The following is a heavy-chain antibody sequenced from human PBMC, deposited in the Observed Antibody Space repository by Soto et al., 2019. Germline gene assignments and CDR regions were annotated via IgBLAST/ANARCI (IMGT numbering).Heavy chain of an antibody. CDR3: TSQYCGGDCSRVDP. D-gene: IGHD2-21*02. J-gene: IGHJ5*02. CDR1: GFTLSGSR. Sequence: PGGSLRLSCAASGFTLSGSRIHWVRQASGKGLEWVGRIRSKADSYATAYAASVKGRFTISRDDSKNTAYLQMNSLKTEDTAVYYFTSQYCGGDCSRVDPWGQGTLVTVSS. CDR2: IRSKADSYAT. V-gene: IGHV3-73*01.